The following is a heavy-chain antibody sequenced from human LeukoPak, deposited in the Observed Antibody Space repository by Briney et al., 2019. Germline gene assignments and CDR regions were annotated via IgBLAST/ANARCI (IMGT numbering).Heavy chain of an antibody. CDR1: GYSFTSYC. J-gene: IGHJ4*02. V-gene: IGHV5-51*01. D-gene: IGHD6-13*01. CDR2: IYPGDSDT. CDR3: ARSGPNSSSWYHYYFDY. Sequence: PGESLKISCKGSGYSFTSYCIGWVRQMPGKGLEWMGIIYPGDSDTRYSPSFQGQVTISADKSISTAYLQWSSLKASDTAMYYCARSGPNSSSWYHYYFDYWGQGTLVTVSS.